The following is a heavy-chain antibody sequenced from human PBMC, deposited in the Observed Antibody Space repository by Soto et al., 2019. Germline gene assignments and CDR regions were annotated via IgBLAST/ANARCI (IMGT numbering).Heavy chain of an antibody. D-gene: IGHD6-19*01. V-gene: IGHV1-2*02. J-gene: IGHJ5*02. CDR3: AKGDSSWVSWFDP. CDR1: GYTFTAQY. Sequence: ASVKVSCKASGYTFTAQYLHWVRKAPGEGLEWMGWINPTTGATRYAQKFQGRVAMTRDTSMSTAYLEVRSLRPDDTAVYYCAKGDSSWVSWFDPWGQGTLVTVSS. CDR2: INPTTGAT.